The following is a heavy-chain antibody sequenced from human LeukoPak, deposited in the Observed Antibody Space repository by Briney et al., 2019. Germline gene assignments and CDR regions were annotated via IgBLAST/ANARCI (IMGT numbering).Heavy chain of an antibody. CDR1: GGSFSGYY. J-gene: IGHJ6*02. D-gene: IGHD4-23*01. V-gene: IGHV4-34*01. CDR2: INHSGST. CDR3: ARKGNAVSGMDV. Sequence: SETLSLTCAVYGGSFSGYYWSWIRQPPGKGLEWIGEINHSGSTNYNPSLKSRVTISVDTSKNQFSLKLSSVIAADTAVYYCARKGNAVSGMDVWGQGTTVTVSS.